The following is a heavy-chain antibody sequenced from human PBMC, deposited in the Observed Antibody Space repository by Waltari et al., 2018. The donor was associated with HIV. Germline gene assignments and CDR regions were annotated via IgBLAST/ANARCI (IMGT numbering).Heavy chain of an antibody. V-gene: IGHV4-34*02. CDR3: VRGPNWQLGGLDV. J-gene: IGHJ6*02. D-gene: IGHD1-1*01. Sequence: QVQLEQWGAGLVKPSETLSVTCAVYNASFDSYYWPWVRQAPGKGLGWIGEVKYGGQRFYTPALQSRASAFLDASKRQFALRLTSATAADTAVYFCVRGPNWQLGGLDVWGRGTTVIVSS. CDR2: VKYGGQR. CDR1: NASFDSYY.